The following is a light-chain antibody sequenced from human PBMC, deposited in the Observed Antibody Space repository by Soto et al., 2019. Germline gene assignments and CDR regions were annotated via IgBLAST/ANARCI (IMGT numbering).Light chain of an antibody. J-gene: IGKJ1*01. V-gene: IGKV1-9*01. Sequence: IQLTQSPSSLSASVGDRVTIACRASQGISSYLAWYQQKPGKAPKLLIYAASTLQSGVPSRFSGSGSGTEFTLTISSLQPDDFATYYCQQYSGDSRTFGQGTKVDIK. CDR3: QQYSGDSRT. CDR1: QGISSY. CDR2: AAS.